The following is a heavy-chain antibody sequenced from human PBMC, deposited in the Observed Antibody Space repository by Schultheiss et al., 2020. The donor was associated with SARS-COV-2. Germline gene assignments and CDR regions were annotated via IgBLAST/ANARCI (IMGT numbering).Heavy chain of an antibody. D-gene: IGHD7-27*01. J-gene: IGHJ4*02. CDR3: ARVSWGHFDY. V-gene: IGHV3-48*04. Sequence: GGSLRLSCAASGFTFSSYSMHWVRQAPGKGLEWVSYISSSGSTIYYADSVKGRFTISRDNAKNSLYLQMNSLRAEDTAVYYCARVSWGHFDYWGQGTLVTVSS. CDR2: ISSSGSTI. CDR1: GFTFSSYS.